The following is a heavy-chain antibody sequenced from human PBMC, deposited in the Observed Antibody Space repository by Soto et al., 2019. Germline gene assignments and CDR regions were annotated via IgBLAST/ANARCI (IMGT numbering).Heavy chain of an antibody. D-gene: IGHD2-2*01. CDR2: IKSKTDGGTT. J-gene: IGHJ6*02. CDR1: GFTFSNAW. Sequence: PGGSLRLSCAASGFTFSNAWMNWVRQAPGKGLEWVGRIKSKTDGGTTDYAAPVKGRFTISRDDSKNTLYLQMNSLKTEDTAVYYCTTGIVVVPAAPGGYYYYGMDVWGQGTTVTVSS. V-gene: IGHV3-15*07. CDR3: TTGIVVVPAAPGGYYYYGMDV.